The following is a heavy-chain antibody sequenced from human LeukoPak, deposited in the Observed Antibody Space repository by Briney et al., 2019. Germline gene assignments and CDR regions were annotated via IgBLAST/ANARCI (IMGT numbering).Heavy chain of an antibody. D-gene: IGHD2-21*01. J-gene: IGHJ1*01. CDR1: GGTFSSYA. CDR2: INPSGGST. V-gene: IGHV1-46*01. CDR3: ARDESTSILWW. Sequence: ASVKVSCKASGGTFSSYAISWVRQAPGQGLEWMGIINPSGGSTSYAQKFQGRVTMTRDTSTSTVYMELSSLRSEDTAVYYCARDESTSILWWWGQGTLVTVSS.